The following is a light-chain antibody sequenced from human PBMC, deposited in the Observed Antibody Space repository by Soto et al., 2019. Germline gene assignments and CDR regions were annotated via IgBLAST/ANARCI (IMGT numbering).Light chain of an antibody. J-gene: IGKJ3*01. CDR3: RARSNWPS. Sequence: EIVLTQSPGTLSLSPGERATLSCRASQSVSSFLAWYQQKPGQSPRLLIYDASNRATGIPTRFSGSGSGTDFTLTISSLEPEDFAVYYCRARSNWPSFGPGTKVDI. V-gene: IGKV3-11*01. CDR1: QSVSSF. CDR2: DAS.